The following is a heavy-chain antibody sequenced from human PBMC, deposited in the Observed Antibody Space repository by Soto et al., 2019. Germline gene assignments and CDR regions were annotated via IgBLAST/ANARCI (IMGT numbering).Heavy chain of an antibody. CDR1: GYNFVNYW. D-gene: IGHD5-12*01. CDR2: IYPGDSDI. Sequence: GESLKISCKGSGYNFVNYWIGWVRQMPGKGLEWMGTIYPGDSDIRYGPSFEGQVTISADTSASTAFLEWSSLKASDTAIYYCARSSGRGRAGYNYDYWGQGTLVTVSS. J-gene: IGHJ4*02. V-gene: IGHV5-51*01. CDR3: ARSSGRGRAGYNYDY.